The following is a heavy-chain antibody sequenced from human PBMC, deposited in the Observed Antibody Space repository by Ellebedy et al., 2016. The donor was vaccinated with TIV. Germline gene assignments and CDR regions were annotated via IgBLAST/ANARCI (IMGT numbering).Heavy chain of an antibody. CDR1: GFTVGTNY. CDR3: ARDGGLGELLEGYFDS. J-gene: IGHJ4*02. V-gene: IGHV3-66*01. CDR2: IFGGGTT. Sequence: PGGSLRLSCAASGFTVGTNYMNWIRQAPGKGLEWVSLIFGGGTTYYADSVKGRFTISSDTSTNMVFLQINSLRAEDTAVYYCARDGGLGELLEGYFDSWGQGTLVTVSS. D-gene: IGHD3-10*01.